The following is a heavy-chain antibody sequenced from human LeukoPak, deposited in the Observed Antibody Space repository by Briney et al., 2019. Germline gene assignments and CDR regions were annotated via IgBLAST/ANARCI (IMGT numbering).Heavy chain of an antibody. CDR3: ARAPYYDILTHDAFDI. D-gene: IGHD3-9*01. Sequence: SQTLSLTCTVSGGSISSGDYYWSWIRQPPGKSLEWIGYIYYSGSTYYNPSLKSRVTISVDTSKNQFSLKLSSATAADTAVYYCARAPYYDILTHDAFDIWGQGTMVTVSS. CDR2: IYYSGST. V-gene: IGHV4-30-4*01. CDR1: GGSISSGDYY. J-gene: IGHJ3*02.